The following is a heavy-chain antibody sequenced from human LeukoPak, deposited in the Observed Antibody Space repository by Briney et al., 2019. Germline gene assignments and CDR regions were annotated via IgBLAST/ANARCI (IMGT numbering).Heavy chain of an antibody. D-gene: IGHD5-12*01. CDR1: GYTFTSYY. Sequence: ASVKVSCKASGYTFTSYYMHWVRQAPGQGLEWMGIINPSGGSTSYAQKLQGRVTMTTDTSTSTAYMELRSLRSDDTAVYYCARGRDIVATNGVGWFDPWGQGTLVTVSS. CDR2: INPSGGST. CDR3: ARGRDIVATNGVGWFDP. V-gene: IGHV1-46*01. J-gene: IGHJ5*02.